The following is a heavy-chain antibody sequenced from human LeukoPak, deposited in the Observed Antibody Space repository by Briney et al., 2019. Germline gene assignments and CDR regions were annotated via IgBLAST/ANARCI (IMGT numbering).Heavy chain of an antibody. CDR3: ASTYYYDSSGSRLVDY. V-gene: IGHV3-53*01. D-gene: IGHD3-22*01. Sequence: GGSLRLSCAASGFTVSSNYVSWVRQAPGKGLEWVSVIYSGGSTYYADSVKGRFTISRDNSKNTLYLQMNSLRAEDTAVYYCASTYYYDSSGSRLVDYWGQGTLVTVSS. CDR2: IYSGGST. J-gene: IGHJ4*02. CDR1: GFTVSSNY.